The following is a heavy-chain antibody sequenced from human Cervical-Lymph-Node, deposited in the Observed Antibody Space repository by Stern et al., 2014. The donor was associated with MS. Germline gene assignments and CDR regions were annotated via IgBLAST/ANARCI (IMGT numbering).Heavy chain of an antibody. CDR3: ARRHCSSRRCGWFDP. D-gene: IGHD2-2*01. Sequence: VQLVQSGAEVKKPGESLKISCKGSGYSFTSYWIGWGRQMLGKGLEWMGIINPGDSDTRYSPSFQGQVTISADKSISTAYLQWSSLKASDTAMYYCARRHCSSRRCGWFDPWGQGTLVTVSS. CDR1: GYSFTSYW. CDR2: INPGDSDT. V-gene: IGHV5-51*01. J-gene: IGHJ5*02.